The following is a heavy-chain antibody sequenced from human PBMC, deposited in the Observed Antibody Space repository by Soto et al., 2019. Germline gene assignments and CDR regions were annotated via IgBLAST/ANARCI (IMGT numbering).Heavy chain of an antibody. J-gene: IGHJ4*02. D-gene: IGHD2-15*01. Sequence: QVQLVQSGVEVKKPGSSVKVSCKASGGTFSSYAISWVRQAPGQGLEWMGGIIPIFGTANYAQKFQGRVTITADESTSTAYMELSSLRSEDTAVYYCARDPNCSGGSCYQHFDYWGQGTLVTVSS. V-gene: IGHV1-69*01. CDR2: IIPIFGTA. CDR1: GGTFSSYA. CDR3: ARDPNCSGGSCYQHFDY.